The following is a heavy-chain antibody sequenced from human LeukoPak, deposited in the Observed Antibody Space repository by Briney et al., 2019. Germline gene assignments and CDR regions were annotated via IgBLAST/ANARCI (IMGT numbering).Heavy chain of an antibody. CDR1: GFTFSSYA. D-gene: IGHD6-13*01. CDR2: TSYDGSNK. Sequence: VGSLRLSCAASGFTFSSYAMHWVRQAPGKGLEWVAVTSYDGSNKYYADSVKGRFTISRDNSKNTLYLQMNSLRAEDTAVYYCARVSRKYSSSWYYFDYWGQGTLVTVSS. V-gene: IGHV3-30-3*01. J-gene: IGHJ4*02. CDR3: ARVSRKYSSSWYYFDY.